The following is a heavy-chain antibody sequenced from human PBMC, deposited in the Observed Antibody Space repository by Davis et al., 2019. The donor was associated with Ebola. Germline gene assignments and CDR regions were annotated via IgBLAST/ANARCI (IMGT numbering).Heavy chain of an antibody. CDR2: INSDGSST. CDR3: AKDLAPYYDFWSGYHDY. D-gene: IGHD3-3*01. J-gene: IGHJ4*02. V-gene: IGHV3-74*01. CDR1: GFTFSSYW. Sequence: GESLKISCAASGFTFSSYWMHWVRQAPGKGLVWVSRINSDGSSTSYADSVKGRFTISRDNAKNTLYLQMNSLRAEDTAVYYCAKDLAPYYDFWSGYHDYWGQGTLITVSS.